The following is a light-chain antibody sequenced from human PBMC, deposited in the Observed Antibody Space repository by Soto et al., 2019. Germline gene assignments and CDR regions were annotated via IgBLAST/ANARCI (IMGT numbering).Light chain of an antibody. CDR2: DAS. Sequence: IVLTQSPVTLAVSPGERAVLSCRASQSVSTSLAWYQHKPGQAPRLFIYDASKRAPGILARFSGSGSGTDFTLTISSLEPEDFAVYYCQVRDVWPSFGQGTKVEIK. CDR3: QVRDVWPS. CDR1: QSVSTS. V-gene: IGKV3-11*01. J-gene: IGKJ1*01.